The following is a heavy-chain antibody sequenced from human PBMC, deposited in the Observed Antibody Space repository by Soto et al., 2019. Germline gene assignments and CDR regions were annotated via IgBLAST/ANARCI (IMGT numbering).Heavy chain of an antibody. V-gene: IGHV1-18*01. CDR3: ARDYYDRSAYFPDYYYYGMDV. CDR1: GYTFTSYG. J-gene: IGHJ6*02. CDR2: ISAYNGNT. D-gene: IGHD3-22*01. Sequence: QVQLVQSGAEVKKPGASVKVSCKASGYTFTSYGISWVRQAPGQGLEWMGWISAYNGNTNYAQKLQGRVTMTTDTSTXXPXTXPRSLRSDDPAVYYCARDYYDRSAYFPDYYYYGMDVWGQGTTVTVSS.